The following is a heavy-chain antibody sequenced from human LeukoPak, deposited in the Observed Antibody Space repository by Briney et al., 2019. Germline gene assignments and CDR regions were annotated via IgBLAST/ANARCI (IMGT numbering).Heavy chain of an antibody. J-gene: IGHJ3*02. D-gene: IGHD6-19*01. CDR1: GYTFTGYY. V-gene: IGHV1-2*04. CDR2: INPNSGGT. CDR3: ASVRLAVAGTAPGAFDI. Sequence: ASVKVSCKASGYTFTGYYMHWVRQAPGQGLEWMGWINPNSGGTNYAQKFQGWVTMTRDTSISTAYMELSGLRSDDTAVYYCASVRLAVAGTAPGAFDIWGQGTMVTVSS.